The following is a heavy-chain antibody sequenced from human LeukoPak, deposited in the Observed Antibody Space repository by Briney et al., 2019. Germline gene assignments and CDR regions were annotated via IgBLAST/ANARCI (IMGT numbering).Heavy chain of an antibody. CDR1: GGSISSSSYY. CDR2: IYYSGST. J-gene: IGHJ4*02. V-gene: IGHV4-39*07. CDR3: ARVQLLWFGEFPY. Sequence: SETLSLTCTVSGGSISSSSYYWGWIRQPPGKGLEWIGSIYYSGSTYYNPSLKSRVTISVDTSENQFSLKLSSVTAADTAVYYCARVQLLWFGEFPYWGQGTLVTVSS. D-gene: IGHD3-10*01.